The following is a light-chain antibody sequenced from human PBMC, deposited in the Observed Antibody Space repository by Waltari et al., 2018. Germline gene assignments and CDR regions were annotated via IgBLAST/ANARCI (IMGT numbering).Light chain of an antibody. V-gene: IGKV1-39*01. CDR1: QSIRNF. CDR3: QQSYSSPYT. Sequence: DIQMTQSPSSLSASVGDRVTITCRASQSIRNFLNWYQQKPGKAPKLLIYAASSLQGGVPSRFRGSGSGTDFTLTISSLQPEDFATYSCQQSYSSPYTFGQGTKLQIK. CDR2: AAS. J-gene: IGKJ2*01.